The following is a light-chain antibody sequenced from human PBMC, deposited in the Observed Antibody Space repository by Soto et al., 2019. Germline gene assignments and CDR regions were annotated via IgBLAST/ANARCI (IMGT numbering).Light chain of an antibody. V-gene: IGKV1-12*01. CDR3: QQANSLPLT. CDR2: AAT. J-gene: IGKJ4*01. CDR1: QGISNW. Sequence: DIQMTQSPSSVSASVGDRVTITCRATQGISNWLAWYQQKHGQALKLLIYAATSLQDGVPLRFSGSGSGADFTLTISALQPEDFASYYCQQANSLPLTFGGGTKVEIK.